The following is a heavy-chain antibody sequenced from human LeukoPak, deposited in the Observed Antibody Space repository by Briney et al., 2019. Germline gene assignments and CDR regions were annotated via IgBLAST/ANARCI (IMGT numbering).Heavy chain of an antibody. D-gene: IGHD3-22*01. CDR3: ARENYDSSGSDGPFDY. J-gene: IGHJ4*02. CDR2: ISSSGSTI. CDR1: GFTFSSYA. V-gene: IGHV3-48*03. Sequence: GGPLRLSCAASGFTFSSYAMSWVRQAPGKGLEWVSYISSSGSTIYYADSVKGRFTISRDNAKNSLYLQMNSLRAEDTAVYYCARENYDSSGSDGPFDYWGQGTLVTVSS.